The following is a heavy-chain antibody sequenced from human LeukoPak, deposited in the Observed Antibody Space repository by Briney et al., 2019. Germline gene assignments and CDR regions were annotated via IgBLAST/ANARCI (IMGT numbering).Heavy chain of an antibody. CDR2: IIPILGIA. D-gene: IGHD2-8*01. Sequence: ASVKVSCKASGGTFSSYAISWVRQAPGQGLEWMGRIIPILGIANYAQKFQGRVTITADKSTSTAYMELSSLRSEDTAVYSCARVGQQWPHYYFDYWGQGTLVTVSS. V-gene: IGHV1-69*04. CDR3: ARVGQQWPHYYFDY. CDR1: GGTFSSYA. J-gene: IGHJ4*02.